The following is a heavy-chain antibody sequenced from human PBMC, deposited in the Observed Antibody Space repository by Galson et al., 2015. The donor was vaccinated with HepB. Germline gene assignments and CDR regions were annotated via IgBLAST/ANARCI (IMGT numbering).Heavy chain of an antibody. Sequence: SLRLSCAASGFTFSSYAMSWVRQAPGKGLEWVSVISGSGDSTNCADSVKGRCAISRDNSKNTLYLQMNSLRAGDTAIYYCASGITPIDYWGQGILVTVSS. J-gene: IGHJ4*02. CDR3: ASGITPIDY. D-gene: IGHD3-10*01. CDR2: ISGSGDST. CDR1: GFTFSSYA. V-gene: IGHV3-23*01.